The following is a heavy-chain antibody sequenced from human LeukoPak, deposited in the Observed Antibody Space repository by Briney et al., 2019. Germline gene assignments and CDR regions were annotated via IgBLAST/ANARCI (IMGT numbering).Heavy chain of an antibody. CDR2: IRSSSSNI. V-gene: IGHV3-21*01. J-gene: IGHJ6*03. Sequence: GGSLRLSCAASGFTFSSYGMNWVRQAPGKGLEWVSFIRSSSSNIYYADSVEGRFTISRDNAKFSLFLQMNSLRAEDTAVYYCARGSHPQKIPLVRGGDRPYYMDVWGKGTTVIISS. CDR3: ARGSHPQKIPLVRGGDRPYYMDV. CDR1: GFTFSSYG. D-gene: IGHD3-10*01.